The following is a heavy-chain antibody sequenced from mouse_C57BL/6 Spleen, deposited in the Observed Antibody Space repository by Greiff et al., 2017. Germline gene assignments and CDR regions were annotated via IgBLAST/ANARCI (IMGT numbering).Heavy chain of an antibody. CDR3: ARHGGITTVVVKDDFDY. V-gene: IGHV1-62-2*01. Sequence: VQLQQSGAELVKPGASVKLSCKASGYTFTGYTIHWVKQRSGQGLEWIGWFYPAGGSIKYNEKFKDKATLTADKSSSTVYMALSSLTSEDSAVYVGARHGGITTVVVKDDFDYWGQGTTLTVSS. J-gene: IGHJ2*01. D-gene: IGHD1-1*01. CDR2: FYPAGGSI. CDR1: GYTFTGYT.